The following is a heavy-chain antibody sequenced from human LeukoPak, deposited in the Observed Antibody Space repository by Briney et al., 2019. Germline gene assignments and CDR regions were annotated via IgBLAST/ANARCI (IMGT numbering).Heavy chain of an antibody. V-gene: IGHV1-69*01. CDR1: GGTFSSYA. J-gene: IGHJ5*02. CDR3: ARSSAGYSGYDLRWCDP. CDR2: IIPIFGTA. D-gene: IGHD5-12*01. Sequence: SVKVSCKASGGTFSSYAISWVRQAPGQGLEWMGGIIPIFGTANYAQKFQGRVTITADESTSTAYMELSSLRSEDTAVYYCARSSAGYSGYDLRWCDPWGQGTLVTVSS.